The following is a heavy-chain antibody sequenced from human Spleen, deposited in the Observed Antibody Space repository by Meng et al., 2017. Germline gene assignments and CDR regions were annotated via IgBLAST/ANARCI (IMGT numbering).Heavy chain of an antibody. CDR1: GYNFPDYY. CDR3: ARDEDISAAGKLFGDY. Sequence: ASVKVSCKPSGYNFPDYYIHWVRRAPGQGLEWMGRINPKSGDTHYAQKFQARVTMTGDTSISTPYMELSGLRSDDTTMYYCARDEDISAAGKLFGDYWGQGTLVTVSS. V-gene: IGHV1-2*06. J-gene: IGHJ4*02. CDR2: INPKSGDT. D-gene: IGHD6-25*01.